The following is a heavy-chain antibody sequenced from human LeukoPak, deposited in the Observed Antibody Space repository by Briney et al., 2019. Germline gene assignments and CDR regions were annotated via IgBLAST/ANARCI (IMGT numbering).Heavy chain of an antibody. J-gene: IGHJ4*02. CDR3: ARDHTDLYDSGGYYPDS. CDR1: GVTFSAYG. CDR2: ISYDGSNK. Sequence: PGRSLRLSCAASGVTFSAYGMHWVRQAPGKGREWVAVISYDGSNKYYADSVKGRFTISRDNSKNTLYLQMDSLRAEDTAVYYCARDHTDLYDSGGYYPDSWGQGTLVTVSS. V-gene: IGHV3-30*03. D-gene: IGHD3-22*01.